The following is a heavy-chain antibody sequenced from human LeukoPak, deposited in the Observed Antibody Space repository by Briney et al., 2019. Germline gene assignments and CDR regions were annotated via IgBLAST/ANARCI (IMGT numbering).Heavy chain of an antibody. CDR3: ARATPGGLHGYSFDY. CDR1: GYTFTSYY. D-gene: IGHD5-24*01. V-gene: IGHV1-8*02. CDR2: MNPNSGNT. Sequence: ASVKVSCKASGYTFTSYYMHWVRQATGQGLEWMGWMNPNSGNTGFAQKFQDRVSMTRDTSINTAYMELTSLRSGDTAVYYCARATPGGLHGYSFDYWGQGTVVTVSS. J-gene: IGHJ4*02.